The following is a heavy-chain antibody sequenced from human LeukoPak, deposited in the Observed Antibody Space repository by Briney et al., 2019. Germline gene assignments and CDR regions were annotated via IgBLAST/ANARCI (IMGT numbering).Heavy chain of an antibody. J-gene: IGHJ3*02. Sequence: PGGSLRLSCAASGFTVSSNYMSWVRQAPGKGLEWVSVIYSGGSTYYADFAKGRFAISRDNSKNTLYLQMKSLRAEDTAVYYCARAGWRIAVAEDAFDIWGQGTMVTVSS. D-gene: IGHD6-19*01. V-gene: IGHV3-53*01. CDR2: IYSGGST. CDR1: GFTVSSNY. CDR3: ARAGWRIAVAEDAFDI.